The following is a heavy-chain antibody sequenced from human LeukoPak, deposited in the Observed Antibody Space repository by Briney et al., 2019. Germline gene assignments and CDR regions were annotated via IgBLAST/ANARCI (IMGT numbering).Heavy chain of an antibody. J-gene: IGHJ3*02. CDR1: GGSISSGGYH. Sequence: PSQTLSLTCTVSGGSISSGGYHWSWIRQHPGKGLEWIGYIYYSGSTYYNPSLKSRVTMSVDTSKNQFSLKLSSVTAADTAVYYCARGRYCSADICSGGDAFDIWGQGTMVSVSS. CDR3: ARGRYCSADICSGGDAFDI. D-gene: IGHD2-15*01. CDR2: IYYSGST. V-gene: IGHV4-31*03.